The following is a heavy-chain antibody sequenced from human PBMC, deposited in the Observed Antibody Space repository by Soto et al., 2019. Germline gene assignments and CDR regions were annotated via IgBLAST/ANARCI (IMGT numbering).Heavy chain of an antibody. V-gene: IGHV3-74*01. J-gene: IGHJ4*02. Sequence: GGSLRLSCAASGFTFSSCAMGWVRQAPGKGLLWLTRINTDGSNIDYADSVKGRFTISRDNAKNTLYLEMNSLRVEDTAVYYCARAKSGSVFTSFDYWAQGTLVTFSS. D-gene: IGHD3-16*01. CDR3: ARAKSGSVFTSFDY. CDR2: INTDGSNI. CDR1: GFTFSSCA.